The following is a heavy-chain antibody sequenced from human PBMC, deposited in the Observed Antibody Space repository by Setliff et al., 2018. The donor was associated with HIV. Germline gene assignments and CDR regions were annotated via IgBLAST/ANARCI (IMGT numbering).Heavy chain of an antibody. CDR1: GYTFTSYD. CDR3: ALGYCSVGSCYSVDFDY. V-gene: IGHV1-8*03. CDR2: MNPNSGNT. D-gene: IGHD2-15*01. Sequence: GASVKVSCKASGYTFTSYDIHWLRQATGQGLEWMGWMNPNSGNTGYAQKFQGRVTITRKTSISTAFMELSSLRSEDTAVYYCALGYCSVGSCYSVDFDYWGQGTLVTVSS. J-gene: IGHJ4*02.